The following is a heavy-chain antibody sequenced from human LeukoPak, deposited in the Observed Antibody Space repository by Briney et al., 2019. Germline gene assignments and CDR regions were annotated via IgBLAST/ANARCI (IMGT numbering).Heavy chain of an antibody. Sequence: SQTLSLTCAISGDSVSSNSAAWNWIRQSPSRGLEWLGRTYYRSKWYNDYAVSVKSRITINPDTSKNQFSLQLNSVTPEDTAVYYCARDRGFVYDPYYDFWSGLEPWGQGTLVTVSS. J-gene: IGHJ5*02. V-gene: IGHV6-1*01. CDR1: GDSVSSNSAA. CDR2: TYYRSKWYN. D-gene: IGHD3-3*01. CDR3: ARDRGFVYDPYYDFWSGLEP.